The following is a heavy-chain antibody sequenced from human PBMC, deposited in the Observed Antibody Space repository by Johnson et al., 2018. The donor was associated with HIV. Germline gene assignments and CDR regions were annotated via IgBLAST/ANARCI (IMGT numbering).Heavy chain of an antibody. D-gene: IGHD6-19*01. CDR1: GFTFSNAW. J-gene: IGHJ3*02. CDR3: ARDLAGHNAFDI. CDR2: IKSKTDGGTT. V-gene: IGHV3-15*01. Sequence: VQLVESGGGVVQTGGSLRLSCAASGFTFSNAWMSWVRQAPGKGLEWVGRIKSKTDGGTTDYAAPVKGRFTISRDDSKNTLYLQMNSLRAEDTAVYYCARDLAGHNAFDIWGQGTMVIVSS.